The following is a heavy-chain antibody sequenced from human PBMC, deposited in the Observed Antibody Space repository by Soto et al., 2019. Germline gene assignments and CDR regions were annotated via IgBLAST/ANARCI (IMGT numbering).Heavy chain of an antibody. CDR2: ISSTTHYI. Sequence: PGGSLRLSCAASGFTFTRYSMNWVRQAPGKGLERVSSISSTTHYIYYADSMRGRFTISRDNAKNAVYLEMNSLRAEDTAVYYCARESEDLTSNFDYWGQGTLVTVSS. V-gene: IGHV3-21*06. CDR1: GFTFTRYS. CDR3: ARESEDLTSNFDY. J-gene: IGHJ4*02.